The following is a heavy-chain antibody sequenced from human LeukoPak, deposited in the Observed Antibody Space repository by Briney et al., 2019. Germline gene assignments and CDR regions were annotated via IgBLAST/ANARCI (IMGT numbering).Heavy chain of an antibody. D-gene: IGHD2-2*01. CDR2: INSDGSIT. V-gene: IGHV3-74*01. CDR3: AREVQCSSSSCIYYYGMDV. Sequence: GGSLRLSCAASGFTFSSYWMHWVRQAPGKGLVWVSRINSDGSITTYADSVKGRFTISRDNAKNTLYLQMNSLRAEDTAVYYCAREVQCSSSSCIYYYGMDVWGQGTTVTASS. J-gene: IGHJ6*02. CDR1: GFTFSSYW.